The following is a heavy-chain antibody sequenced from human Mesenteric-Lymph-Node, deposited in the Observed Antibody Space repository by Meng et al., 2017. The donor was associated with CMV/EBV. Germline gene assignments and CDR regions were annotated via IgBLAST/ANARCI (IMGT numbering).Heavy chain of an antibody. CDR2: ITPHDGRT. Sequence: ASVKVSCKASGYTFTNFGISWLRQAPGEGLEWLGWITPHDGRTNYTQKLQGRVSLTTDTFTSTAYMELRSLRSDDTAVYYCARDEIVVVSPTTRDVFDIWGQGTMVTVSS. CDR1: GYTFTNFG. J-gene: IGHJ3*02. D-gene: IGHD2-2*01. CDR3: ARDEIVVVSPTTRDVFDI. V-gene: IGHV1-18*01.